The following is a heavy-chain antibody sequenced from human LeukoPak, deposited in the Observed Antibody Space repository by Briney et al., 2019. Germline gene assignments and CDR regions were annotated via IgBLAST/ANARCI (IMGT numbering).Heavy chain of an antibody. CDR1: GFTFSSYA. CDR3: AKAGLGYCSSTSCYGLDY. CDR2: ISGSGGST. V-gene: IGHV3-23*01. D-gene: IGHD2-2*01. J-gene: IGHJ4*02. Sequence: GGSLRLSCAASGFTFSSYAMSWVRQAPGKGLEWVSAISGSGGSTYYADSVKGRFTISRDNSKNTLYLQMNSLRAEDTAVYYSAKAGLGYCSSTSCYGLDYWGQGTLVTVSS.